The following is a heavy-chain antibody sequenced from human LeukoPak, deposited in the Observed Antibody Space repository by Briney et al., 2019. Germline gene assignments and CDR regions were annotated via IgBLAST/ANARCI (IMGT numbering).Heavy chain of an antibody. CDR3: ARDNLGYSSGGGVDY. D-gene: IGHD6-19*01. J-gene: IGHJ4*02. CDR2: IYTSGST. Sequence: SETLSLTSTVSGGSISSGSYYWSWIRQPAGKGLEWIGRIYTSGSTNYNPSLKSRVTISVDTSKNQFSLKLSSVTAAGTAVYYCARDNLGYSSGGGVDYWGQGTLVTVSS. CDR1: GGSISSGSYY. V-gene: IGHV4-61*02.